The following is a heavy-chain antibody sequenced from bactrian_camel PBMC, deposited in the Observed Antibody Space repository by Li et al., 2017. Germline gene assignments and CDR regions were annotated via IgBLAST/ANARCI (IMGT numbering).Heavy chain of an antibody. V-gene: IGHV3-2*01. CDR2: IKSDSSDT. CDR3: ATQRSWSTGAYAANY. Sequence: HVQLVESGGALVQPGGSLRLSCVVSGFTFSSSDMSWGRQIPGKGLEWVSSIKSDSSDTYYVDSVKGRFTISRDNAKNTVYLQMNSLKSEDTALYYCATQRSWSTGAYAANYWGQGTQVTVS. CDR1: GFTFSSSD. J-gene: IGHJ4*01. D-gene: IGHD6*01.